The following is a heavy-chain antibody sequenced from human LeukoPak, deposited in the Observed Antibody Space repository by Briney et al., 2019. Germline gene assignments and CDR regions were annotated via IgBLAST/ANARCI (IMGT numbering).Heavy chain of an antibody. V-gene: IGHV3-7*01. J-gene: IGHJ4*02. CDR3: AKSAGNRGLDY. D-gene: IGHD2/OR15-2a*01. CDR2: IRQHGSDE. Sequence: PGGSLRLSCAASGFTFSSYCMSWVRQAPGKGLEWVANIRQHGSDESYVDSVKGRFTISRDNTKNSLCLQMNSLRVEDTAVYYCAKSAGNRGLDYWGQGTLVTVSS. CDR1: GFTFSSYC.